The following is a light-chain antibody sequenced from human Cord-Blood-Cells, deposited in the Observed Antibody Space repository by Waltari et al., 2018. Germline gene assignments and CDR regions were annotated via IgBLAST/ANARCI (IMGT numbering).Light chain of an antibody. CDR3: SSYTSSSTWV. V-gene: IGLV2-14*03. Sequence: QSALTQPASVSGSPGQSITISCTGTSSDVGGYNYVSWYQQHPGKAPKLRISVVSNRPSGVSNRFAGSKSGNTASLTISGLQAEDEADYYCSSYTSSSTWVFGGGTKLTVL. J-gene: IGLJ3*02. CDR1: SSDVGGYNY. CDR2: VVS.